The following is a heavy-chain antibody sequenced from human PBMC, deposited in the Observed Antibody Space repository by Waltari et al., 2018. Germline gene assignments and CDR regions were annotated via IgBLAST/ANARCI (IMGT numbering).Heavy chain of an antibody. Sequence: EVQLVESGGGLVQPGGSLRPSCAAAGISFGSCWMTWVRQAQGKGLEWVANIKQDGSEEYYVDSVKGRFTISKDNAKNSLYLQMNSLRAEDTAVYFCARERRGQSGWYYFDFWGQGSLVTVSS. CDR2: IKQDGSEE. J-gene: IGHJ4*02. V-gene: IGHV3-7*01. D-gene: IGHD6-19*01. CDR1: GISFGSCW. CDR3: ARERRGQSGWYYFDF.